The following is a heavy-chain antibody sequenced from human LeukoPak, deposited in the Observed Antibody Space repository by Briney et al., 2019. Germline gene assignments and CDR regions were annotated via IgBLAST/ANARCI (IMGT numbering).Heavy chain of an antibody. CDR1: GFTFSSYA. J-gene: IGHJ6*03. Sequence: GGSLRLSCAASGFTFSSYAMSWVRQAPGKGLEWVSAISGSGGSTYYADSVKGRFTISRDNSKNTLYLQMNSLRAEDTAVYYCASYDYHYYYYMDVWGKGTMVTVSS. V-gene: IGHV3-23*01. CDR3: ASYDYHYYYYMDV. D-gene: IGHD3-3*01. CDR2: ISGSGGST.